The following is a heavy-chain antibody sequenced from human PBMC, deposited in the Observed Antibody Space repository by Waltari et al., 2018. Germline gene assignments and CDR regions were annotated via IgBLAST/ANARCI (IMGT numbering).Heavy chain of an antibody. CDR3: ARGRRGRYYDSSGLGY. D-gene: IGHD3-22*01. CDR2: INHSGST. CDR1: GGSFSGYY. Sequence: QVQLQQWGAGLLKPSETLSLTCAVYGGSFSGYYWSWIRQPPGKGLEWIGEINHSGSTNYNPSLKRRVTISVDTSKNQFSLKLSSVTAADTAVYYCARGRRGRYYDSSGLGYWGQGTLVTVSS. J-gene: IGHJ4*02. V-gene: IGHV4-34*01.